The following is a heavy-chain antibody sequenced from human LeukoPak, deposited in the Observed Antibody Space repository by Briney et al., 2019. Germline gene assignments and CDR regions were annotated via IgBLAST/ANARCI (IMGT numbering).Heavy chain of an antibody. CDR3: ARMSRWSASSGYYDDGDY. J-gene: IGHJ4*02. CDR1: AYTFTGYY. Sequence: ASVKVSCTSSAYTFTGYYMHLMRQAPGQGIEWMGWINPNSGGTNYAQKVQGRVTMTRYTYINTAYMELSMLRTDDPAVYYCARMSRWSASSGYYDDGDYWGQGTLVTVSS. D-gene: IGHD3-22*01. CDR2: INPNSGGT. V-gene: IGHV1-2*02.